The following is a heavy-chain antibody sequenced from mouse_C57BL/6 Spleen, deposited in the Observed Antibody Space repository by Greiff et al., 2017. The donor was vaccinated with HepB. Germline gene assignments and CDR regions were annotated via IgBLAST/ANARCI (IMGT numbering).Heavy chain of an antibody. CDR1: GYSITSGYD. V-gene: IGHV3-1*01. CDR3: ASGGYDDAMDY. CDR2: ISYSGST. D-gene: IGHD2-2*01. Sequence: VQLQQSGPGMVKPSQSLSLTCTVTGYSITSGYDWHWIRHFPGNKLEWMGYISYSGSTNYNPSLKSRISITHDTSKNHFFLKLNSVTTEDTATYYCASGGYDDAMDYWGQGTSVTVSS. J-gene: IGHJ4*01.